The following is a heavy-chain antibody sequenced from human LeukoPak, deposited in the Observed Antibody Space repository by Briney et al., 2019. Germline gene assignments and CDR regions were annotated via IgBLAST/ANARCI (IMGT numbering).Heavy chain of an antibody. V-gene: IGHV3-30-3*01. J-gene: IGHJ4*02. CDR1: GFTFSSYA. D-gene: IGHD6-13*01. Sequence: GGSLRLSCAASGFTFSSYAMHWVRQAPGKGLEWVAVISYDGSNKYYADSVKGRFTISRDNSKNTLYLQMNSLRAEDTAVYYCAREGIAAAGVLDYWGQGTLVTVSS. CDR2: ISYDGSNK. CDR3: AREGIAAAGVLDY.